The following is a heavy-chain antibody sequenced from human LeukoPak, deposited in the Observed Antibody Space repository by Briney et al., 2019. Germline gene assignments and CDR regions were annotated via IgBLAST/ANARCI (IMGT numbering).Heavy chain of an antibody. CDR2: IYYSGST. CDR3: ARTGSGWYGTFDY. D-gene: IGHD6-19*01. V-gene: IGHV4-59*01. J-gene: IGHJ4*02. Sequence: SETLSLTRTVSGGSISSYYWSWIRQPPGKGLEWIGYIYYSGSTNYNPSLKSRVTISVDTSKNQFSLKLSSVTAADTAVYYCARTGSGWYGTFDYWGQGTLVTVSS. CDR1: GGSISSYY.